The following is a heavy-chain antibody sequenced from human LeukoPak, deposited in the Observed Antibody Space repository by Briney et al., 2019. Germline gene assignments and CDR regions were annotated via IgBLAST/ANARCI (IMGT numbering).Heavy chain of an antibody. V-gene: IGHV4-59*08. CDR2: IYSSGST. J-gene: IGHJ6*03. CDR1: GGSIITYY. CDR3: ARQDYYYYYMDV. Sequence: PSETLSLTCTVSGGSIITYYWSWIRQPPGKGLEWIGYIYSSGSTNYNPSLKSRVTISVDTSKNQFSLKLSSVTAADTAVYYCARQDYYYYYMDVWGKGTTVTVSS.